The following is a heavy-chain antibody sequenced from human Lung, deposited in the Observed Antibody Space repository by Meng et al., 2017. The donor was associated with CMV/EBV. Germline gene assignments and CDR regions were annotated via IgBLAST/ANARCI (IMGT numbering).Heavy chain of an antibody. V-gene: IGHV3-33*06. J-gene: IGHJ6*02. Sequence: SCAASGFTFSSYGMQWVRQAPGKGLEWVAVIWYDGSNKYYADSVKGRFTISRDNSKNTLYLQMNSLRAEDTAVYYCAKHSVPAAPYYYYGMDVWGQGTTVTVSS. CDR3: AKHSVPAAPYYYYGMDV. CDR2: IWYDGSNK. D-gene: IGHD2-2*01. CDR1: GFTFSSYG.